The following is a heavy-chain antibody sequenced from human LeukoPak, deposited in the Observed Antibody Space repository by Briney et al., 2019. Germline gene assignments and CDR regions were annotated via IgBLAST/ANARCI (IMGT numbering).Heavy chain of an antibody. V-gene: IGHV4-38-2*02. CDR1: GDSISSCYY. Sequence: SETLSLTCTVSGDSISSCYYWGWIRPPPRGGLDWIGSIYHTGSTHYDPSLKSRVTISGDKSKNHFSLRLSCVTAEDTAVYYCAKVYGFGEPNNGFCAWGQGSRVT. CDR2: IYHTGST. J-gene: IGHJ5*02. CDR3: AKVYGFGEPNNGFCA. D-gene: IGHD3-10*01.